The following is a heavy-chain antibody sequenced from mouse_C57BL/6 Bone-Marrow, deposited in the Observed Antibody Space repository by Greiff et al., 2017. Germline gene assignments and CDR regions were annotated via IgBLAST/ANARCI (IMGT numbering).Heavy chain of an antibody. V-gene: IGHV1-64*01. J-gene: IGHJ1*03. Sequence: VQLQQPGAELVKPGASVKLSCKASGYTFTSYWMHWVKQRPGQGLEWIGMIHPNSGSTNYNEKFKSKATLTVDKSSSTAYMQLSSLTSEDSAVYYCASRPRLGPNWYFDVWGTGTTVTVSS. CDR2: IHPNSGST. D-gene: IGHD2-2*01. CDR3: ASRPRLGPNWYFDV. CDR1: GYTFTSYW.